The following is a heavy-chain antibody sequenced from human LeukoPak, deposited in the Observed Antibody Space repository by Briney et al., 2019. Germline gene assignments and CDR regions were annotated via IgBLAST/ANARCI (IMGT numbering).Heavy chain of an antibody. D-gene: IGHD3-10*01. Sequence: SETLSLTCTVSGGSISGYYWSWIRQHPEKGLEWIGYISGSGSTYYSPSLRSRVTVSADTSKNQFSLKLTSVTAADTAVFYCARVPIIRGVIEDWGQGTLVSVSS. CDR1: GGSISGYY. V-gene: IGHV4-59*06. J-gene: IGHJ4*02. CDR3: ARVPIIRGVIED. CDR2: ISGSGST.